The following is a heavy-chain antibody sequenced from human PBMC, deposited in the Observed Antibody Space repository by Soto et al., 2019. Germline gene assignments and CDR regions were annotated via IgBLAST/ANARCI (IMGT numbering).Heavy chain of an antibody. D-gene: IGHD5-12*01. CDR2: ISTYNGDT. Sequence: QVQLVQSGAEVKKPGASVKVSCKASGYTFTRSGISWVRQAPGQGLEWMGWISTYNGDTNYAQTFQGRVTMTTDTSTSIVYMEMRSLRSDVTAVYYCAREGVAPYYYYGMDVWGQGTPVTVSS. J-gene: IGHJ6*02. CDR3: AREGVAPYYYYGMDV. CDR1: GYTFTRSG. V-gene: IGHV1-18*01.